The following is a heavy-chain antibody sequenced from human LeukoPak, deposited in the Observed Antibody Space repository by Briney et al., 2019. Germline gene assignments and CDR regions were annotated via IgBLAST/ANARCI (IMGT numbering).Heavy chain of an antibody. D-gene: IGHD2-8*01. J-gene: IGHJ3*02. CDR2: IYYSGST. V-gene: IGHV4-59*01. Sequence: PSETLSLTCTVSGGSISSYYWSWIRQPPGKGLGWIAYIYYSGSTNYNPSLESRVTISIDTSKNQFSLKLNSVTAADTAVYYCARGLIRQSAFDIWGQGTMVTVSS. CDR1: GGSISSYY. CDR3: ARGLIRQSAFDI.